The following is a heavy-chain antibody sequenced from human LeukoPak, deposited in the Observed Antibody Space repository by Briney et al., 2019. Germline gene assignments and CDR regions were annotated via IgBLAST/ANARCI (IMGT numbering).Heavy chain of an antibody. J-gene: IGHJ6*03. CDR3: ARGRIQARVRGVIMETYYYYMDV. CDR2: IYYSGST. V-gene: IGHV4-39*07. Sequence: PSETLSLTCTVSGGSISSSSYYWGWIRQPPGKGLEWIGSIYYSGSTYYNPSLKSRVTISVDTSKNQFSLKLSSVTAADTAVYYCARGRIQARVRGVIMETYYYYMDVWGKGTTVTVSS. CDR1: GGSISSSSYY. D-gene: IGHD3-10*01.